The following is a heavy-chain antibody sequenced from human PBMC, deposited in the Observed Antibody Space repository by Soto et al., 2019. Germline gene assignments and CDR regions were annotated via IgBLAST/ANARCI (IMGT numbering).Heavy chain of an antibody. CDR2: IYHSGST. J-gene: IGHJ5*02. V-gene: IGHV4-30-2*01. Sequence: SDTLSITWGFSVFSISRGFYSWRWIRQPPGKGLEWIGYIYHSGSTYYNPSLKSRVTISVDRSKNQFSLKLSSVTAADTAVYYCARSLYYYDSSGYVAWFDPWGQGTMVNVS. CDR1: VFSISRGFYS. CDR3: ARSLYYYDSSGYVAWFDP. D-gene: IGHD3-22*01.